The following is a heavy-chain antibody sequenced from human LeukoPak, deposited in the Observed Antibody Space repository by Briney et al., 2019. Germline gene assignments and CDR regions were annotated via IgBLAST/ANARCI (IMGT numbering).Heavy chain of an antibody. V-gene: IGHV1-69*04. CDR3: AREAGSGGYHHIWDY. CDR2: IIPILGIA. D-gene: IGHD1-26*01. Sequence: GSSVKVSCKASGGTFSSYTISWVRQAPGQGLEWMGRIIPILGIANYAQKFQGRVTITADKSTSTAYMELSSLRSEDTAVYYCAREAGSGGYHHIWDYWGQGTLVTVSS. CDR1: GGTFSSYT. J-gene: IGHJ4*02.